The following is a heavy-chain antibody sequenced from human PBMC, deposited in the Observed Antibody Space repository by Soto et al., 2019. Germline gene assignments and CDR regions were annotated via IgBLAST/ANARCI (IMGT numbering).Heavy chain of an antibody. Sequence: GGPVEVSRKGFGGPLNRYGIWWVGKGPGKRLGWLGGIIPIFGTANYAQKFQGRVTITADESTSTAYMELSSLRSEDTAVYYCARDQPSHPYYDILTGYFAYWGQGTLVTVSS. CDR3: ARDQPSHPYYDILTGYFAY. D-gene: IGHD3-9*01. J-gene: IGHJ4*02. CDR1: GGPLNRYG. CDR2: IIPIFGTA. V-gene: IGHV1-69*13.